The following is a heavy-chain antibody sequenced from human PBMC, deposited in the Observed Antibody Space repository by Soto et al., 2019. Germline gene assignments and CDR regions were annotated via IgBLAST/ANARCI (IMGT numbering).Heavy chain of an antibody. V-gene: IGHV4-34*01. CDR3: VRAVAESNRGPRFDP. CDR2: INHRGST. Sequence: QVQLQQWGAGLLKPSETLSLTCAVYSGSFSGYYWSWIRQPPGKGLEWIGEINHRGSTNFNPSLKSRVTISVDTSKNQFSLKLSSVTAADTAVYYCVRAVAESNRGPRFDPWGQGTQVTVSS. J-gene: IGHJ5*02. CDR1: SGSFSGYY. D-gene: IGHD6-13*01.